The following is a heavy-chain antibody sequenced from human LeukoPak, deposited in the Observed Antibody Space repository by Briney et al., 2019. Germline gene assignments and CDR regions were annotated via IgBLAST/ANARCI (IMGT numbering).Heavy chain of an antibody. CDR1: GFTFSNYA. V-gene: IGHV3-23*01. CDR3: ARDHSSDV. CDR2: ISGSGDST. D-gene: IGHD2-21*01. Sequence: GGSLRLSCAAYGFTFSNYAMSWVRQAPGKGLEWVSAISGSGDSTYYADSVKGRSTISRDTSGNTLYLQMNSLRAEDSAVYYCARDHSSDVWGQGTTVTVSS. J-gene: IGHJ6*02.